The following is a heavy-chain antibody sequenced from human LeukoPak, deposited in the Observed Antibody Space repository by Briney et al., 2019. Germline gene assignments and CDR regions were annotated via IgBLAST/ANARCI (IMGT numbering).Heavy chain of an antibody. V-gene: IGHV4-39*01. CDR3: ARLRALSGHRGAFDI. J-gene: IGHJ3*02. CDR2: VYHTGNA. D-gene: IGHD5/OR15-5a*01. CDR1: GDSISNHIYY. Sequence: SETLSLTCAVSGDSISNHIYYWDWIRQTPGKGLEWIGAVYHTGNAYYNPSLKSRVTISVDTSDNRFSLHLSSVNAADTAIYYCARLRALSGHRGAFDIWGQGTLVTVSS.